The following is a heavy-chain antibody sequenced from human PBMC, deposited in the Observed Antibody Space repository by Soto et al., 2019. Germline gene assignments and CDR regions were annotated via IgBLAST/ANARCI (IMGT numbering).Heavy chain of an antibody. CDR2: ISPAGTNQ. V-gene: IGHV3-30*03. Sequence: GSLVRACLASGFIFSDYAMHGARQAPGKGLEWVALISPAGTNQYYADSAKGRFTISRDNSKNTLYMQMNSLRPEDTGLYYCARENSRISPRLFQHWGHGTLVTVSS. CDR1: GFIFSDYA. CDR3: ARENSRISPRLFQH. J-gene: IGHJ1*01. D-gene: IGHD6-6*01.